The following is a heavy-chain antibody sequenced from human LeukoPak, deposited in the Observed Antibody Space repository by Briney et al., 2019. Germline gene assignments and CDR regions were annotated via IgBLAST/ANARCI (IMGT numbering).Heavy chain of an antibody. D-gene: IGHD3-22*01. J-gene: IGHJ4*02. CDR3: ARGRYYYDSSGYYYWIYFDY. Sequence: SETLSLTCAVYGGSFSGYYWSWIRQPPGKGLEWIGEINHSGSTNYNPSLESRVTISVDTSKNQFSLKLSSVTAADTAVYYCARGRYYYDSSGYYYWIYFDYWGQGTLVTVSS. V-gene: IGHV4-34*01. CDR2: INHSGST. CDR1: GGSFSGYY.